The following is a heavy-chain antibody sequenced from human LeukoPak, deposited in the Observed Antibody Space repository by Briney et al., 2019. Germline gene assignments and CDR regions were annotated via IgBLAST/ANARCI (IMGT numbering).Heavy chain of an antibody. J-gene: IGHJ5*02. V-gene: IGHV4-4*07. CDR3: ARDFIAVTGTNWFDP. D-gene: IGHD6-19*01. CDR2: IYSGGAT. CDR1: GGSISSYY. Sequence: KTSETLSLTCTVSGGSISSYYWSWIRQSAGKGLECIGRIYSGGATNYNPSLKSRVTMSVDTSKNQFSLKLTSVTAADTAVYYCARDFIAVTGTNWFDPWGQGTLVTVSS.